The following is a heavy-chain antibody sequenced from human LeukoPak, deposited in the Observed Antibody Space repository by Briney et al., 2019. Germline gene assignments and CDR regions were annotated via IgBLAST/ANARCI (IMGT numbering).Heavy chain of an antibody. CDR3: AKDPKYILAAAGN. V-gene: IGHV3-64*01. CDR1: GFTFSSYA. D-gene: IGHD6-13*01. CDR2: ISSNGGST. Sequence: GGSLRLSCAASGFTFSSYAMHWVRQAPGKGLEYVSAISSNGGSTYYANSVKGRFTISRDNFKNTLYLQMNSLRAEDTAVYYCAKDPKYILAAAGNWGQGTLVTVSS. J-gene: IGHJ4*02.